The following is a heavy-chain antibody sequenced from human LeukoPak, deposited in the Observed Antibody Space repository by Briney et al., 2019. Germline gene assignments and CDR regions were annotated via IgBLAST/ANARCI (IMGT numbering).Heavy chain of an antibody. J-gene: IGHJ5*02. CDR2: IWYDASNK. CDR1: GFTFSSFG. D-gene: IGHD1-7*01. V-gene: IGHV3-33*01. CDR3: VRGVGVSRFNYLDP. Sequence: GGSLRLSCAAYGFTFSSFGMHWVRQAPGRGLEWMAVIWYDASNKYYVDSVKGRFTISRDNSKNTLYLQMNSLRDDDTAVYYCVRGVGVSRFNYLDPWGQGTLVNVSS.